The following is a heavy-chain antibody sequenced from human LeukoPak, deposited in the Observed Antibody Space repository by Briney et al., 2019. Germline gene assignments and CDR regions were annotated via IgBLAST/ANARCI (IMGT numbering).Heavy chain of an antibody. CDR3: PKDQKVRGVLITGFDY. V-gene: IGHV3-23*01. Sequence: GGSLRLSCAASGFTFSSYAMSWVRQAPGKGLEWVSAISGSGGSTYYADSVKGRFTISRHDSKHTLYLQMNSLRAEDRAVYYFPKDQKVRGVLITGFDYWGQGTLVTVSS. D-gene: IGHD3-10*01. CDR1: GFTFSSYA. J-gene: IGHJ4*02. CDR2: ISGSGGST.